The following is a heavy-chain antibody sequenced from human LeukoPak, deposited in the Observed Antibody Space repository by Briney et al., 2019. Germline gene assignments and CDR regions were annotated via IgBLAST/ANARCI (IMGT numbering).Heavy chain of an antibody. Sequence: GGSLRLSCAASRFTFSSYSMNWVRQAPGKGLEWVSSISSSSSYIYYADSVKGRFTISRDNAKNSLYLQMNSLRAEDTAVYYCARGSVVGDAFDIWGQGTMVTVSS. CDR2: ISSSSSYI. D-gene: IGHD1-26*01. CDR3: ARGSVVGDAFDI. V-gene: IGHV3-21*01. J-gene: IGHJ3*02. CDR1: RFTFSSYS.